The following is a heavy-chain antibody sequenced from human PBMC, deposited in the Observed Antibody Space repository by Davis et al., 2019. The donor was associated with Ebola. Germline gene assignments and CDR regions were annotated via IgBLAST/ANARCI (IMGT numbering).Heavy chain of an antibody. V-gene: IGHV5-51*01. CDR3: ARRGYSGLYHGFDV. CDR1: GYSFDSYW. CDR2: IYPGDSDT. J-gene: IGHJ4*02. Sequence: GESLKISCKASGYSFDSYWIGWVRQMPGKGLEWMGIIYPGDSDTRYSPSLQGQVTISADKSISAAHLQWSSLKASDTAIYYCARRGYSGLYHGFDVWGQGTLVTVSS. D-gene: IGHD1-26*01.